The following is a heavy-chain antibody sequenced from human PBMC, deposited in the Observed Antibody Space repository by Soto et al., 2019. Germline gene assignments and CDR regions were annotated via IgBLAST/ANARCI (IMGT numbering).Heavy chain of an antibody. CDR1: GFTFSSHA. D-gene: IGHD1-20*01. V-gene: IGHV3-23*01. J-gene: IGHJ5*02. CDR3: AKNNWNDVLSWFDP. CDR2: ISGSGGST. Sequence: GGSLRLSCAASGFTFSSHAMNWVRQAPGKGLEWVSSISGSGGSTFYADSVKGQFTISRDNSKNTLYLQMNSLRAEDTAVYYCAKNNWNDVLSWFDPWGQGTLVTVSS.